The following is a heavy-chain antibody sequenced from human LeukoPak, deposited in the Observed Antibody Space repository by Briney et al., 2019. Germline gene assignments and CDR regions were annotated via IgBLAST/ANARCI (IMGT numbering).Heavy chain of an antibody. CDR3: ARQGYSYAHFDP. CDR1: GGSISSSSYY. J-gene: IGHJ5*02. CDR2: IYYSGST. V-gene: IGHV4-39*01. D-gene: IGHD5-18*01. Sequence: SETLSLTCTVSGGSISSSSYYWSWIRQPPGTGLEWIGSIYYSGSTYYNPSLKSRVTISVDTSKNQFSLKLSSVTAADTAVYYCARQGYSYAHFDPWGQGTLVTVSS.